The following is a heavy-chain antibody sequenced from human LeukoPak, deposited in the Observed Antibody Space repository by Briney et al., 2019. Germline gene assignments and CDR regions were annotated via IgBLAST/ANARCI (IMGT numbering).Heavy chain of an antibody. CDR1: GGSFSGYY. J-gene: IGHJ6*04. CDR3: AEYSSSSAV. Sequence: TSETLSLTCAVYGGSFSGYYWSWIRQPPGKGLEWIGEINHSGSTNYNPSLKSRVTISVDTSKNQFSLKLSSVTAADTAVYYCAEYSSSSAVWGKGTTVTVSS. CDR2: INHSGST. V-gene: IGHV4-34*01. D-gene: IGHD6-6*01.